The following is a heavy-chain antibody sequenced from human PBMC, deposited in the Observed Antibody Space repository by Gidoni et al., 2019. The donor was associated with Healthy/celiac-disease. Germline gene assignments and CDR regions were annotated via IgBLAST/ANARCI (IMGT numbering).Heavy chain of an antibody. Sequence: QVQLVESGGGVVQPGRYLRLSCAASGFTFSSYGMHWVRQAPGKGLEWVAVISYDGSNKYYADSVKGRFTISRDNSKNTLYLQMNSLRAEDTAVYYCAKSSSSWFNFDYWGQGTLVTVSS. D-gene: IGHD6-13*01. CDR2: ISYDGSNK. J-gene: IGHJ4*02. V-gene: IGHV3-30*18. CDR3: AKSSSSWFNFDY. CDR1: GFTFSSYG.